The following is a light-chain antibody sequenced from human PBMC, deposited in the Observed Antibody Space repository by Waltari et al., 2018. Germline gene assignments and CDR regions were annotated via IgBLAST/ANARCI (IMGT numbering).Light chain of an antibody. J-gene: IGLJ2*01. Sequence: SYVLTQPPSVSVAPGQTASITCGGNNIATKSVHWYQQKQGQAPVLVVYNDSDRPSGIPERFSGSNSGNTATLTISRVEAGDEADYYCQVWDTTADLAIFGGGTKLTVL. CDR1: NIATKS. V-gene: IGLV3-21*02. CDR3: QVWDTTADLAI. CDR2: NDS.